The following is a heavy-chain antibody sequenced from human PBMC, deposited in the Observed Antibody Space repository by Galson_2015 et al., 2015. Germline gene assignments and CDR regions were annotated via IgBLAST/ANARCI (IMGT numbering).Heavy chain of an antibody. V-gene: IGHV3-33*01. Sequence: SLRLSCAASGFTFRGYGMHWVRQAPGKGLEWVAVIWCDVSNKYYEDSVKGRFTISRVNSKNTLYLQINSLRAEDTAVYYCARGFYMTTMTTHFDFWGRGTLVTVSS. D-gene: IGHD4-17*01. CDR2: IWCDVSNK. J-gene: IGHJ2*01. CDR3: ARGFYMTTMTTHFDF. CDR1: GFTFRGYG.